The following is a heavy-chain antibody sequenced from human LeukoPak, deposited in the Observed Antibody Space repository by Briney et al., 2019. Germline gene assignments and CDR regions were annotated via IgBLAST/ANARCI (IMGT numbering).Heavy chain of an antibody. CDR2: IKEDGSGK. J-gene: IGHJ4*02. V-gene: IGHV3-7*01. CDR3: ARHIPRGNNYFDC. D-gene: IGHD1/OR15-1a*01. CDR1: GFTFSSYS. Sequence: GGPLRLSCAASGFTFSSYSMNWVRQAPGKRLEWVANIKEDGSGKFYADSVEGRFTVSRDNAKNSLSLQMNSLGAEDTAVYYCARHIPRGNNYFDCWGQGTLVTVSS.